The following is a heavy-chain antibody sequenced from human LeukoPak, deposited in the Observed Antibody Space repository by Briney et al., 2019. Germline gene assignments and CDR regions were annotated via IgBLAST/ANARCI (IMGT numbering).Heavy chain of an antibody. CDR2: INPSSGST. J-gene: IGHJ4*02. Sequence: ASVKVSCKASGYTFTSYYMHWVRQAPGQGLEWMGVINPSSGSTSYAQKFQGRVTMTRDTSTSTVYMELSSLRSEDTAVYYCAKEVRESAWFYFDYWGQGTLATVSS. V-gene: IGHV1-46*01. CDR1: GYTFTSYY. CDR3: AKEVRESAWFYFDY. D-gene: IGHD3-10*01.